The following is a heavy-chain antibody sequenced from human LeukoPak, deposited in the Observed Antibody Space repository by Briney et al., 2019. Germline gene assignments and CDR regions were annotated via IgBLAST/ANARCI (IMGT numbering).Heavy chain of an antibody. CDR1: GFTLSNYW. CDR2: LKQDGSGK. J-gene: IGHJ4*02. V-gene: IGHV3-7*01. D-gene: IGHD6-19*01. Sequence: PGGSLRLSCAASGFTLSNYWMSWVRQAPGKGLEWVANLKQDGSGKYYVDSAKGRFTISRDNAKNSLYLQMNSLRVEDTAVYYCAKYGSGWCLRDWGQGTLVTVSS. CDR3: AKYGSGWCLRD.